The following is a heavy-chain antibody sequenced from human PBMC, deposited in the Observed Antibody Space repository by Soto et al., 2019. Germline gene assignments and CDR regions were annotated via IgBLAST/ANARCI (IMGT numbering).Heavy chain of an antibody. V-gene: IGHV3-23*01. CDR2: ISGSGGST. J-gene: IGHJ6*02. CDR1: GFTFSSYA. CDR3: ARDCSGGSCYPGMDV. Sequence: HPGGSLRLSCAASGFTFSSYAMGWVRQAPGKGLEWVSAISGSGGSTYYAVSVKGRFTISRDNSKNTLYLQMNSLRAEDTAVYFCARDCSGGSCYPGMDVWGQGTTVTVSS. D-gene: IGHD2-15*01.